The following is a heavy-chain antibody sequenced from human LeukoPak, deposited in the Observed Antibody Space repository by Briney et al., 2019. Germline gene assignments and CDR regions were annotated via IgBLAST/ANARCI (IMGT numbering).Heavy chain of an antibody. CDR3: ARGDLHYYDSGGPFGY. D-gene: IGHD3-22*01. CDR2: ISAYNGNT. V-gene: IGHV1-18*01. Sequence: ASVKVSRKASGYTFTSYGLSWLRPAPAQGLEWMGRISAYNGNTNYAQKVQGRVTMTTDTSTSTAYMELRSLRSDDTAVYYCARGDLHYYDSGGPFGYWGQGTLVTASS. J-gene: IGHJ4*02. CDR1: GYTFTSYG.